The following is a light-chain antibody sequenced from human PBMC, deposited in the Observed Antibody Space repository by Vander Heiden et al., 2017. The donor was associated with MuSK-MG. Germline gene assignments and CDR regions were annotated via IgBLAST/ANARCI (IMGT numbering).Light chain of an antibody. Sequence: QSVLTQPPSASGTPGQRVTISGSGSSSNIGSNYVYWYQQLPGTAPKLLIYSNNQRPSGVPDRFSGSKSGTSASLAISGLRSEDEADYYCAAWDDSLTVVFGGGTKLTVL. CDR1: SSNIGSNY. CDR3: AAWDDSLTVV. CDR2: SNN. J-gene: IGLJ2*01. V-gene: IGLV1-47*02.